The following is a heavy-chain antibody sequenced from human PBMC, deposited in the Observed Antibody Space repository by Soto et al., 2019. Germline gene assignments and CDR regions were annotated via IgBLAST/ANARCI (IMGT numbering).Heavy chain of an antibody. CDR1: GFSLSTNGVG. Sequence: QITLKESGPTLVEPTQTPTLTCAFSGFSLSTNGVGVGWIRQPPGKALEWLAFIYWDDDKRYSPSLRTRLTIIKDTSINQVVLIMTNMDPVDTGTYYCAYRQDYRSSWDSGWFDPWGQGTLVTVSS. J-gene: IGHJ5*02. CDR2: IYWDDDK. CDR3: AYRQDYRSSWDSGWFDP. V-gene: IGHV2-5*02. D-gene: IGHD6-13*01.